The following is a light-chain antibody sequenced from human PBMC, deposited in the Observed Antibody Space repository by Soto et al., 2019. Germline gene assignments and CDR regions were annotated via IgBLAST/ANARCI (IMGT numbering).Light chain of an antibody. CDR1: QTISSW. CDR2: KAS. Sequence: DIQMTQSPSTLSGSVGDRVTITCRASQTISSWLAWYQQKPGKAPKLLIYKASTLKSGVPSRFSGSGSGNKFKLTISSPPPDDFATYYCQHYNSYSEAFGQGTKVDIK. J-gene: IGKJ1*01. CDR3: QHYNSYSEA. V-gene: IGKV1-5*03.